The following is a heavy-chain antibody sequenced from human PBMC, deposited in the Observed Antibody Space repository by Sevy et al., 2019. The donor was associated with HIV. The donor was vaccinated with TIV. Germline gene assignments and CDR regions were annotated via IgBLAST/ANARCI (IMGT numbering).Heavy chain of an antibody. V-gene: IGHV3-48*02. CDR3: ARNCYGDYIIDS. D-gene: IGHD4-17*01. CDR1: GFTFTSYS. J-gene: IGHJ4*02. Sequence: GGSLRLSCAASGFTFTSYSMNWVRQAPGKGLEWISYISSDSITIYYVESVKGRFTISRDNANNALYLQMISLRDEETAVYYCARNCYGDYIIDSWGQGTPVTVSS. CDR2: ISSDSITI.